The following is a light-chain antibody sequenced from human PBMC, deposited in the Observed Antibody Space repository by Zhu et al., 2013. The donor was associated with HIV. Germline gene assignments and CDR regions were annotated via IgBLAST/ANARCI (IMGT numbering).Light chain of an antibody. CDR2: KAS. Sequence: DIQMTQSPAYLAASIGDTVNITCRASQRIGTWLAWHQQRPGKAPSLLIYKASILDNGVPSRFSGSGSGTEFTLTISSLQPDDFATYHCQQYDGDLWTFGQGTKVDI. V-gene: IGKV1-5*03. CDR1: QRIGTW. CDR3: QQYDGDLWT. J-gene: IGKJ1*01.